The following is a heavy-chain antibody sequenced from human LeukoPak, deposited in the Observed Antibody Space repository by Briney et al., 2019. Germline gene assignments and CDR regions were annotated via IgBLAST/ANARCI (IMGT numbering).Heavy chain of an antibody. V-gene: IGHV4-4*07. CDR2: IYTSGST. CDR1: GGSISSYY. D-gene: IGHD6-13*01. J-gene: IGHJ6*03. CDR3: ARVEVSWSLHYMDV. Sequence: SETLSLTCAVSGGSISSYYWSWIRQPAGKGLEWIGRIYTSGSTNYNPSLKSRVTMSVDTSKNQFSLKLSSVTAADTAVYYCARVEVSWSLHYMDVWGKGTTVTVSS.